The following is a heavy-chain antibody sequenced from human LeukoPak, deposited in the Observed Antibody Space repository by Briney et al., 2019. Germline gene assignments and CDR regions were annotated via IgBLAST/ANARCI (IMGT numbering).Heavy chain of an antibody. CDR1: GYSISSGYY. J-gene: IGHJ4*02. D-gene: IGHD3-22*01. CDR3: ARHLFGSGYYPDY. V-gene: IGHV4-38-2*02. CDR2: IHYSGST. Sequence: SETLSLTCTVSGYSISSGYYWGWIRQPPGKGPEWIGSIHYSGSTYYNPSLKSRVTISVDTSKNQFSLKLSSVTAADTAVYYCARHLFGSGYYPDYWGQGTLVTVSS.